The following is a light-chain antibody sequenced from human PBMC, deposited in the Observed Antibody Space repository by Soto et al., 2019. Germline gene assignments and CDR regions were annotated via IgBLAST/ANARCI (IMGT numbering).Light chain of an antibody. J-gene: IGKJ1*01. Sequence: EIVMTQSPATLSVSPGARATLSCRASRNLNSNLAWYQQKPVRSPRLLIYGASTRAIGIPARFSGSGSGTEFTLTISSLQSEDFAVYYCLQYNNWWTFGQGTKVDIK. CDR2: GAS. CDR1: RNLNSN. CDR3: LQYNNWWT. V-gene: IGKV3-15*01.